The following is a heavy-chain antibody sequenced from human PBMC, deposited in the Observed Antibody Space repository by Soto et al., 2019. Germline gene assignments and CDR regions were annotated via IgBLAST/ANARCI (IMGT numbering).Heavy chain of an antibody. D-gene: IGHD1-20*01. CDR1: GYTFTNFG. CDR2: ISPILGIP. CDR3: ARGLYNPSDY. Sequence: ASVKVSCKASGYTFTNFGISWVRQAPGQGLEWMGRISPILGIPNYSQKFQGRVTITRDTSASTAYMELSSLRSEDTAVYYCARGLYNPSDYWGQGTLVTVSS. J-gene: IGHJ4*02. V-gene: IGHV1-18*01.